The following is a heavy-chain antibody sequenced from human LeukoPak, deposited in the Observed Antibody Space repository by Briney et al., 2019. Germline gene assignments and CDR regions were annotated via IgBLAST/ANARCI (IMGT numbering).Heavy chain of an antibody. CDR1: GFTFSSYA. Sequence: GGSLRLSCAASGFTFSSYAMSWVRQAPGKGLEWVSAISGSGGSTYYADSVKGRFTISRDNSKNTLFLQINSLRAEDTAVYYCAREGSGGSSFDYWGQGTLVTVSS. CDR2: ISGSGGST. D-gene: IGHD6-13*01. CDR3: AREGSGGSSFDY. V-gene: IGHV3-23*01. J-gene: IGHJ4*02.